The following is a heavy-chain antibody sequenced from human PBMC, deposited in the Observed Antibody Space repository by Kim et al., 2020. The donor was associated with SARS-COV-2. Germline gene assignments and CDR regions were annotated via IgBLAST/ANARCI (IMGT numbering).Heavy chain of an antibody. V-gene: IGHV3-23*01. D-gene: IGHD4-17*01. J-gene: IGHJ4*02. Sequence: YYADSVKGRFTISRDNSKNTLYLQMNSLRAEDTAVYYCAKYTPDGGYNDYWGQGTLVTVSS. CDR3: AKYTPDGGYNDY.